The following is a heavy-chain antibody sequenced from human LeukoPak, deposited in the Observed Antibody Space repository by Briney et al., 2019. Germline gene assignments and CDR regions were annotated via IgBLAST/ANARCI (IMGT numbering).Heavy chain of an antibody. Sequence: GGSLRLSCAASGFTFSSYSMNWVRQAPGKGLEWVSYISSSSSTIYYADSVKGRFTISRDNAKNSLYLQMNSLRAEDTAVYYCARESSGWYWYMDVWGKGTTVTVSS. V-gene: IGHV3-48*01. D-gene: IGHD6-19*01. CDR2: ISSSSSTI. CDR1: GFTFSSYS. CDR3: ARESSGWYWYMDV. J-gene: IGHJ6*03.